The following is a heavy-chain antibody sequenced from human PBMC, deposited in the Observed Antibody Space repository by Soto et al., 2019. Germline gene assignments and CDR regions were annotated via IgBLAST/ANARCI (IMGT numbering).Heavy chain of an antibody. V-gene: IGHV3-48*02. CDR1: GFTLSSYN. CDR2: ISSSAGTI. J-gene: IGHJ5*02. CDR3: ARDYCSGGNCYSRWFDP. Sequence: EVQLVESRGGLVQPGGSLRLSCAASGFTLSSYNMNWVRQAPGKGLEWVSYISSSAGTIYYADSVKGRFTISRDNARNSLYLQMHSLRDEDTAVFYCARDYCSGGNCYSRWFDPWGQGTLVSVSS. D-gene: IGHD2-15*01.